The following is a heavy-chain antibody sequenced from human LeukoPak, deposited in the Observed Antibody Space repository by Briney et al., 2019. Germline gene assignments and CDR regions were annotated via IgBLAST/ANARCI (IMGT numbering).Heavy chain of an antibody. Sequence: PGGSLRLSCAISGFTFSTYWMHWVRQVPGKGLVWVSRINSDGSNTYYADSVKGRFTISRDNSKNTLYLQMNSLRAEDTAVYYCAKARSSGYTIDYWGQGILVTVSS. J-gene: IGHJ4*02. CDR3: AKARSSGYTIDY. V-gene: IGHV3-74*01. CDR1: GFTFSTYW. CDR2: INSDGSNT. D-gene: IGHD3-22*01.